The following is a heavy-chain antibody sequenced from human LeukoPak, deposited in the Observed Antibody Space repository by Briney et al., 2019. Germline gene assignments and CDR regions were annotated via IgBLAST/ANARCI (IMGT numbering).Heavy chain of an antibody. V-gene: IGHV3-23*01. CDR1: GFTFSSYA. CDR2: ISSNGGNT. D-gene: IGHD5-12*01. Sequence: GGSLRLSCAASGFTFSSYAMSWVRQAPGKGLEWVSAISSNGGNTYYADSVKGRFTISRDNPQNTLYLQMNSLRAEDTALYYCAKGRGYSGYDFFDYWGQGTLVTVSS. J-gene: IGHJ4*02. CDR3: AKGRGYSGYDFFDY.